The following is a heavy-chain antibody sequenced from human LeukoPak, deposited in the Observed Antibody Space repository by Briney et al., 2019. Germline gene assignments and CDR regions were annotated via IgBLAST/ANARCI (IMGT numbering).Heavy chain of an antibody. CDR1: GGSIRSPDYY. J-gene: IGHJ4*02. D-gene: IGHD1-1*01. V-gene: IGHV4-39*07. Sequence: SETLSLTCTVSGGSIRSPDYYWGWIRQPPGKGLEWIGSIYYTGDTYNIPSLKGRLTISVDLSKNQFSLRLSSVTAADTAVFFCATSPYNFYFDYWGQGALVTVSS. CDR3: ATSPYNFYFDY. CDR2: IYYTGDT.